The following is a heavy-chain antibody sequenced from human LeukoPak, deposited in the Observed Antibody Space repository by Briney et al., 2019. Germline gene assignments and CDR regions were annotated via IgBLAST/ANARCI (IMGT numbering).Heavy chain of an antibody. CDR1: GFSFRNYA. CDR3: AKDSEATITPLSAFDI. CDR2: ISGSGGST. D-gene: IGHD4-23*01. V-gene: IGHV3-23*01. J-gene: IGHJ3*02. Sequence: PGGSLRLSCAASGFSFRNYAISWVRQAPGKGLEWVSSISGSGGSTYSADSVKGRFTISRENSNNTLYQQMNSLRADDTAMYYCAKDSEATITPLSAFDIWGQGTMVTVSS.